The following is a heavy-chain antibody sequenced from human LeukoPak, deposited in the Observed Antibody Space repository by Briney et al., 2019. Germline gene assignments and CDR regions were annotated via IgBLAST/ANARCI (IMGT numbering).Heavy chain of an antibody. J-gene: IGHJ4*02. CDR2: ISAYNGNT. CDR1: GYTFTSYG. CDR3: AREIAARPLDY. V-gene: IGHV1-18*01. D-gene: IGHD6-6*01. Sequence: ASVKVSCKASGYTFTSYGISWVRQAPGQGPEWMGRISAYNGNTNYAQKLQGRVTMTTDTSTSTAYMELRSLRSDDTAVYYCAREIAARPLDYWGQGTLVTVSS.